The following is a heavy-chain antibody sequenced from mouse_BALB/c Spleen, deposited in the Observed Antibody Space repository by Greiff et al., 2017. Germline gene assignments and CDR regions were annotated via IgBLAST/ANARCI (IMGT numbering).Heavy chain of an antibody. CDR1: GFTFSSYA. Sequence: EVNLVESGGGLVKPGGSLKLSCAASGFTFSSYAMSWVRQTPEKRLEWVASISSGGSTYYPDSVKGRFTISRDNARNILYLQMSSLRSEDTAMYYCARVDGYYVNFDYWGQGTTLTVSS. CDR3: ARVDGYYVNFDY. J-gene: IGHJ2*01. CDR2: ISSGGST. D-gene: IGHD2-3*01. V-gene: IGHV5-6-5*01.